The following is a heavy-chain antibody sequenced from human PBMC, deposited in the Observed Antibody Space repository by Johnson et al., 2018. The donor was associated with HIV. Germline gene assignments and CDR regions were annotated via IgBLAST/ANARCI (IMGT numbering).Heavy chain of an antibody. CDR3: TSLYAFDI. CDR2: ISYDGSNK. Sequence: QVRLVESGGGVVQPGRSLRLSCAASGFTFSSYAMHWVRQAPGKGLEWVALISYDGSNKYYADSVKGRFTISRDNSKNSLYLQMNSLRAEDTAVYYCTSLYAFDIWGQGTMVTVSS. V-gene: IGHV3-30*04. J-gene: IGHJ3*02. CDR1: GFTFSSYA.